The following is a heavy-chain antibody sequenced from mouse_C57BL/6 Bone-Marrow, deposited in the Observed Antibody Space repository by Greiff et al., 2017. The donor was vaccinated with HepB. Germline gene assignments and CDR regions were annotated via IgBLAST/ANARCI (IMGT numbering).Heavy chain of an antibody. Sequence: EVQLVESGGGLVQPGGSLKLSCAASGFTFSDYYMYWVRQTPEKRLEWVAYISNGGGSTYYPDTVKGRFTISRDNAKNTLYLQMSRLKSEDTAMYYCARPVVARDYAMDYWGQGTSVTVSS. CDR2: ISNGGGST. J-gene: IGHJ4*01. D-gene: IGHD1-1*01. CDR1: GFTFSDYY. V-gene: IGHV5-12*01. CDR3: ARPVVARDYAMDY.